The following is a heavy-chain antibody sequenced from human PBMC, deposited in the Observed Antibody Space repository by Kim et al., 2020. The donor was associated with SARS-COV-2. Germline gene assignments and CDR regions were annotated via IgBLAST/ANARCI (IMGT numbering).Heavy chain of an antibody. Sequence: SETLSLTCTVSGGSISSGGYYWSWIRQHPGKGLEWIGYIYYSGSTYYNPSLKSRVTISVDTSKNQFSLKLSSVTAADTAVYYCARAPHGGYDILTGYYSGWFDPWGQGTLVTVSS. D-gene: IGHD3-9*01. CDR1: GGSISSGGYY. J-gene: IGHJ5*02. CDR2: IYYSGST. CDR3: ARAPHGGYDILTGYYSGWFDP. V-gene: IGHV4-31*03.